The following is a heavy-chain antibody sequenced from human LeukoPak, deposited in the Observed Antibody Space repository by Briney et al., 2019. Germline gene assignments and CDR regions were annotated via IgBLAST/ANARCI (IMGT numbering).Heavy chain of an antibody. CDR1: GGSISSYY. CDR3: ARVIAAAGVTAARLVYGMDV. CDR2: IYYSGST. V-gene: IGHV4-59*01. Sequence: SETLSLTCTVSGGSISSYYWSWIRQPPGKGLEWIGYIYYSGSTNYNPSLKSRVTTSVDTSKNQFSLKLSSVTAADTAVYYCARVIAAAGVTAARLVYGMDVWGKGTTVTVSS. D-gene: IGHD6-13*01. J-gene: IGHJ6*04.